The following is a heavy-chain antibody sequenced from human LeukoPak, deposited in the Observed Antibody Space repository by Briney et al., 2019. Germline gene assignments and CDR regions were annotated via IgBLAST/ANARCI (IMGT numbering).Heavy chain of an antibody. CDR1: GFTFTSFW. J-gene: IGHJ6*04. CDR3: ARDRFGGMDV. CDR2: IKEDGSEK. Sequence: GGPLRLSCAASGFTFTSFWMSWVPEAPGKGLEGVANIKEDGSEKYYVDSVRGRFTISRDDAKNSVYLQMNSLRAEDWAVYYCARDRFGGMDVWGKGTSVTVSS. V-gene: IGHV3-7*01. D-gene: IGHD4-23*01.